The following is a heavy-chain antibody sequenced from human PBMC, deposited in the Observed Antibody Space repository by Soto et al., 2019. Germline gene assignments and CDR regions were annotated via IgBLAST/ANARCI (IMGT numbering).Heavy chain of an antibody. J-gene: IGHJ5*02. D-gene: IGHD3-9*01. CDR1: GFTFSEYS. V-gene: IGHV3-64D*06. CDR2: ISSDGDIT. Sequence: GSLRLSCSASGFTFSEYSMHWVRQAPGKGLQYVSTISSDGDITYYADSVKGRFTISRDNSKNTLYLQMNSLRPEDTAVYYCVKVSTFYDILTGYYSTNFFDPWGQGTLVTVSS. CDR3: VKVSTFYDILTGYYSTNFFDP.